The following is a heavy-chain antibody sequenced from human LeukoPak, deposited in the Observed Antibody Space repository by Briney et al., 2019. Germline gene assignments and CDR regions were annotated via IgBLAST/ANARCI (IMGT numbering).Heavy chain of an antibody. Sequence: PGGSLRLSCAASGFTFSSYGIPWVRQAPGKGLEWVALISYDGSNKYYADSVKGRFTISRDNSKNTLYLQMISLRAEDTAVYYCANENYYGSGSYPDYWGQGTLVTVSS. CDR2: ISYDGSNK. CDR3: ANENYYGSGSYPDY. V-gene: IGHV3-30*18. D-gene: IGHD3-10*01. J-gene: IGHJ4*02. CDR1: GFTFSSYG.